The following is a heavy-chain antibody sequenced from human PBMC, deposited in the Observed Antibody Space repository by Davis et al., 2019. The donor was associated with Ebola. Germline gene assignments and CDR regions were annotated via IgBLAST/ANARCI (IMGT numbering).Heavy chain of an antibody. CDR3: AREEGIQLWLTVDY. CDR2: INHSGST. V-gene: IGHV4-39*07. J-gene: IGHJ4*02. D-gene: IGHD5-18*01. CDR1: GGSISSSGYY. Sequence: MPSETLSLTCTVSGGSISSSGYYWSWIRQPPGKGLEWIGEINHSGSTNYNPSLKSRVTISVDTSKNQFSLKLSSVTAADTAVYYCAREEGIQLWLTVDYWGQGTLVTVSS.